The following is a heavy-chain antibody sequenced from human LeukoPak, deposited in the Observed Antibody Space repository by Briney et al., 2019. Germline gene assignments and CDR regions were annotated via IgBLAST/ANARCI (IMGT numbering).Heavy chain of an antibody. D-gene: IGHD3-3*01. V-gene: IGHV5-51*01. CDR1: GSSFGSYW. Sequence: GESLKISCKGSGSSFGSYWIGWVRQMPGKGLEWMGIIYPGDSDTRYSPSFQGQVTISADKSISTAYLQWSSLKASDTAMYYCARYFGPYYDFWSGYYTGYYFDYWGQGTLVTVSS. CDR3: ARYFGPYYDFWSGYYTGYYFDY. J-gene: IGHJ4*02. CDR2: IYPGDSDT.